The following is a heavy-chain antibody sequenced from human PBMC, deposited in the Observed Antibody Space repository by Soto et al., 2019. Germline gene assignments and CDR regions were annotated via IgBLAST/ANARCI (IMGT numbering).Heavy chain of an antibody. CDR2: ISVSGGSA. V-gene: IGHV3-23*01. CDR3: AKVNDSSGYYTGAVY. J-gene: IGHJ4*02. CDR1: GFTFSRYD. Sequence: PGGSLRLSCAASGFTFSRYDMSWVRQTTGKGLEWVSAISVSGGSAYYADSVEGRFTISRDNTKNTRYLHMNSLRAEDTAVYYCAKVNDSSGYYTGAVYWGQGTLVTVS. D-gene: IGHD3-22*01.